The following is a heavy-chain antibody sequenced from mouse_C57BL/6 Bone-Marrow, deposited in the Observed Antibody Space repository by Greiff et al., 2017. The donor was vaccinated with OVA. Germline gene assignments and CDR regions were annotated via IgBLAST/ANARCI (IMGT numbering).Heavy chain of an antibody. CDR1: GIDIRDDC. CDR3: DVYYY. V-gene: IGHV14-4*01. D-gene: IGHD2-3*01. J-gene: IGHJ2*01. Sequence: EVQLQESGAELVRPGASVKLSCTASGIDIRDDCMNWVKQRPEQGLEWIGWIYPGNGDTDYASKFKGKATITVDTSSNTAYLQLSSLTSEDTAVYYCDVYYYWGQGTTLTVSS. CDR2: IYPGNGDT.